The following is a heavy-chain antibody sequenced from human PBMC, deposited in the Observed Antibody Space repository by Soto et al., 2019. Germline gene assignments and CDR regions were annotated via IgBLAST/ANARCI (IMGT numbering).Heavy chain of an antibody. D-gene: IGHD3-10*01. CDR2: FLPIFVSA. Sequence: QLHLVQSGAEVKKAGSSVKVSCKASGSTVSSYAITWVRQAPGKGLEWMGVFLPIFVSAHYAPKFQGRITITADESTSTAYMELSGLTSEDTAIYYCARDVSSDTTGFRGYDLWGQGTQVTVSS. J-gene: IGHJ4*02. V-gene: IGHV1-69*01. CDR3: ARDVSSDTTGFRGYDL. CDR1: GSTVSSYA.